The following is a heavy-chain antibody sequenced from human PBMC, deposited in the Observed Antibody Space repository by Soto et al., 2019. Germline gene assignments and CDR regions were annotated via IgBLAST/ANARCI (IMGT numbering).Heavy chain of an antibody. CDR3: ARGTGGIAARPKTYYYYGMDV. J-gene: IGHJ6*02. V-gene: IGHV3-11*01. D-gene: IGHD6-6*01. Sequence: QVQLVESGGGLVKPGGSLRLSCAASGFTFSDYYMSWIRQAPGKGLEWVSYISSSGSTIYYADSVKGRFTISRDNAKNSPYLQMNSLRAEHTAVYYCARGTGGIAARPKTYYYYGMDVWGQGTTVTVSS. CDR1: GFTFSDYY. CDR2: ISSSGSTI.